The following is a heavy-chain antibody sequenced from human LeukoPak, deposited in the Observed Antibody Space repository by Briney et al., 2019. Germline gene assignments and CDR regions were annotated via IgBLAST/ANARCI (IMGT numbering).Heavy chain of an antibody. CDR3: ARDARPEAANYDWFDP. CDR2: ISAYNGNT. J-gene: IGHJ5*02. D-gene: IGHD2-15*01. V-gene: IGHV1-18*01. Sequence: GASVKVSCKASGYTFTSYGISWVRQAPGQGLEWMGWISAYNGNTNYAQKLQGRVTMTTDTSTSTAYMELRSLRSDDTAVYYCARDARPEAANYDWFDPWGQGTLVTVSS. CDR1: GYTFTSYG.